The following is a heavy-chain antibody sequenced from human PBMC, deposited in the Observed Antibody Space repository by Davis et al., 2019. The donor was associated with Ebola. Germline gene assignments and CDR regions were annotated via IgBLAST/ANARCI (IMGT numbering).Heavy chain of an antibody. CDR1: AFPSSSYS. J-gene: IGHJ4*02. CDR3: ARGLDFWRGYYGCYFDY. V-gene: IGHV3-21*01. Sequence: GSLTLSCAASAFPSSSYSMTWVRHAPGTGLDLVSSISISSSYIYYADSVKGRFSISRDNVKNSLYLQMNSLRAEETAVYYCARGLDFWRGYYGCYFDYWGQGTLVTVSS. D-gene: IGHD3-3*01. CDR2: ISISSSYI.